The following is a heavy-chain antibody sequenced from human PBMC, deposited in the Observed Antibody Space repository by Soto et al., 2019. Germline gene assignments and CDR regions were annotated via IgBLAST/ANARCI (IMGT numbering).Heavy chain of an antibody. CDR2: ISYDGSNK. CDR3: AKDLGVHYYYGMDV. CDR1: GFTFSSYG. Sequence: GGSLRVSCAASGFTFSSYGMHWGRQAPGKGLEWVAVISYDGSNKYYADSVKGRFTISRDNSKNTLYLQMNSLRAEDTAVYYCAKDLGVHYYYGMDVWGQGTTVTVSS. V-gene: IGHV3-30*18. D-gene: IGHD2-2*01. J-gene: IGHJ6*02.